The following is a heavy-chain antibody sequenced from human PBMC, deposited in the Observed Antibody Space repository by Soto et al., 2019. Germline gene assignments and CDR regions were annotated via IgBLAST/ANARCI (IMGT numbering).Heavy chain of an antibody. Sequence: GGSLRLSCAASGFTFRSSWMNWVRQAPGKGLEWVGHVKNGGTTDYAGPVKGRFTISRDDSKNTVYLQMSSLKTEDTAVYYCAADTPGFGQGEFEYWGQGALVTVSS. CDR3: AADTPGFGQGEFEY. D-gene: IGHD2-15*01. CDR1: GFTFRSSW. CDR2: VKNGGTT. V-gene: IGHV3-15*01. J-gene: IGHJ4*02.